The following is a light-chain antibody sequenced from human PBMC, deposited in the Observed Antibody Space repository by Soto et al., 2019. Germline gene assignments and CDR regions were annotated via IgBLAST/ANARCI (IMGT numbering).Light chain of an antibody. J-gene: IGLJ1*01. Sequence: QSVLTQPPSVSGAPGQRVTISCTGSRSIIGAGYDVHWYQQLPGTAPKLLIYGNSNRPSGVPDRFSGSQSGASASLAITGLQADDEADYYCQSFDSRLSGSVFGTGTKLTVL. CDR2: GNS. CDR3: QSFDSRLSGSV. V-gene: IGLV1-40*01. CDR1: RSIIGAGYD.